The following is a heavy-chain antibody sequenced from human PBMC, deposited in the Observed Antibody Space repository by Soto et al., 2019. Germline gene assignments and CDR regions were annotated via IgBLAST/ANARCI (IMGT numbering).Heavy chain of an antibody. CDR1: GNHVSSGLH. D-gene: IGHD2-15*01. Sequence: KTQSLMWRLCGNHVSSGLHGGRIRQSPGKGLEWIGNMYHGGFSYYNPSLKGRVTISVDTRKNRFSLNLRSVTAADTAVDYCARTVVVVVSNFSDCFDDWGEGMPVPVSS. J-gene: IGHJ4*02. CDR3: ARTVVVVVSNFSDCFDD. CDR2: MYHGGFS. V-gene: IGHV4-38-2*02.